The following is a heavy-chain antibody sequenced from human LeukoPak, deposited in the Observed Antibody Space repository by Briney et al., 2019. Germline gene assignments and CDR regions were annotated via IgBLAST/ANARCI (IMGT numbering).Heavy chain of an antibody. D-gene: IGHD6-13*01. CDR3: AHGLTGYSNSWDHGYFDF. V-gene: IGHV2-5*02. CDR1: GFSLSTSGVG. J-gene: IGHJ4*02. CDR2: VYWDDDN. Sequence: SGPTLVKPSQTLTLTCTSSGFSLSTSGVGVGWIRQPPGEALEWLALVYWDDDNRYNPSLRSRLTVTKDISKSHVFLMMTNMGPKDTATYYCAHGLTGYSNSWDHGYFDFWGQGIPVTVSS.